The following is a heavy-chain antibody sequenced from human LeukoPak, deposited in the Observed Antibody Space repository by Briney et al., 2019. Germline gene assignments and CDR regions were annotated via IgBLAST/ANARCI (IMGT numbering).Heavy chain of an antibody. V-gene: IGHV4-39*07. CDR2: ICYSGST. CDR1: GDSISSSSYY. CDR3: ARDLRITFGGVIVNNWFDP. Sequence: PSETLSLTCTVSGDSISSSSYYWGWIRQPPGKGLEWIGSICYSGSTYDKPSLKSRVTISVDTSKHQFSLKLSSVTGADTAVYYCARDLRITFGGVIVNNWFDPWGQGTLVTVSS. D-gene: IGHD3-16*02. J-gene: IGHJ5*02.